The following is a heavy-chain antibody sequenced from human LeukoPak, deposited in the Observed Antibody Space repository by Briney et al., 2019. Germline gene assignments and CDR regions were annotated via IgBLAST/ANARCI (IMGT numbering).Heavy chain of an antibody. CDR3: ASPHMVRGPAALDY. Sequence: ASVKVSCKASGGTFSSYANSWVRQAPGQGLEWMGRIIPILGIANYAQKFQGRVTITADKSTSTAYMELSSLRSEDTAVYYCASPHMVRGPAALDYWGQGTLVTVSS. CDR1: GGTFSSYA. D-gene: IGHD3-10*01. V-gene: IGHV1-69*04. J-gene: IGHJ4*02. CDR2: IIPILGIA.